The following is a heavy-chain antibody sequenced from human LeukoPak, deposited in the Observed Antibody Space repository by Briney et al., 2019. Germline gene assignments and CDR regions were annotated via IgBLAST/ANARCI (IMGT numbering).Heavy chain of an antibody. J-gene: IGHJ5*02. V-gene: IGHV3-23*01. CDR1: GFTFSSYA. CDR3: AKDQRLVYSGNWFDP. Sequence: GGSLRLSCAASGFTFSSYAMSWVRQAPGKGLEWVSATSGSGGSTYYADSVKGRFTISRDNSKNTLYLQMNSLRAEDTAVYYCAKDQRLVYSGNWFDPWGQGTLVTVSS. D-gene: IGHD6-6*01. CDR2: TSGSGGST.